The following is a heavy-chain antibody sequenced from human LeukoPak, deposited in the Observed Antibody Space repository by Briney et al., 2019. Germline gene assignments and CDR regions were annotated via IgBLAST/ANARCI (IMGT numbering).Heavy chain of an antibody. Sequence: SQTLSLTCTVSGGSISSGSYYWSWIRQPAGKGLEWIGRIYTSGSTNYNPSLKSRVTISVDTSKNQFSLKLSSVTAADTAVYYCARRDGSGSGNEPLQYYYYYYYMDVWGKGTTVTISS. V-gene: IGHV4-61*02. CDR1: GGSISSGSYY. D-gene: IGHD3-10*01. CDR2: IYTSGST. J-gene: IGHJ6*03. CDR3: ARRDGSGSGNEPLQYYYYYYYMDV.